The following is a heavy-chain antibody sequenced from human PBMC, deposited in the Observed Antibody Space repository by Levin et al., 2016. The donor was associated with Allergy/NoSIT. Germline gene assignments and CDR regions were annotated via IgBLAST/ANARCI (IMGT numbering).Heavy chain of an antibody. CDR1: GYTFTDYY. CDR2: INPNSGGT. D-gene: IGHD3-10*01. J-gene: IGHJ6*02. V-gene: IGHV1-2*02. CDR3: ARSYYRGYGMDV. Sequence: ASVKVSCKASGYTFTDYYMHWVRQAPGQGLEWMGWINPNSGGTNYAQKFQGRVTMTRDTSISTAYMELSRLRSDDTAVYYCARSYYRGYGMDVWGQGSTVTVSS.